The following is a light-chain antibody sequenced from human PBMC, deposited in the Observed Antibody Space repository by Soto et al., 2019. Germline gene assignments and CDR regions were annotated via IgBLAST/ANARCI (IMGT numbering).Light chain of an antibody. CDR2: GAS. V-gene: IGKV3-20*01. CDR1: QSVTSNY. CDR3: QQYYSYPLT. J-gene: IGKJ4*01. Sequence: EILLTQSPGTLSLSPGERATLSCRASQSVTSNYLAWYQQKPGQAPRLLIFGASIRDTGIPDRFSGSGSGTDFTLTISCLQSEDFATYYCQQYYSYPLTFGGGTKVDIK.